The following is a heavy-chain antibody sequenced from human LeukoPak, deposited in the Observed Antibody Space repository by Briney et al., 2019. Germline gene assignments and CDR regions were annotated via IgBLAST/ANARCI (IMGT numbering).Heavy chain of an antibody. CDR3: ARLGQGSFDH. Sequence: PSETLSLTCTVSGGSISSYYWSWIRQPPGKGLEWIGYIYYSGNTNYNPSLKSRVTISIDTSKNQFSLKLSSVTAADTAVYYCARLGQGSFDHWGQGTLVTVPS. J-gene: IGHJ4*02. CDR2: IYYSGNT. CDR1: GGSISSYY. V-gene: IGHV4-59*01.